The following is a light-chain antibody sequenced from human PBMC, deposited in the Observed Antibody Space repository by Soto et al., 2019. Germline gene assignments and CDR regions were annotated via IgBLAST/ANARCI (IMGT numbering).Light chain of an antibody. V-gene: IGKV3-20*01. CDR3: QQYANLYT. CDR2: GAS. J-gene: IGKJ2*01. Sequence: IVLTQSPGTLSLSPGERATLSCRASQSVSSSYLAWYQKNPGQAPRLLIYGASSRATGIPDRFSGSGSGTDFTLTISRLEPEDFAVYHCQQYANLYTFGQGTKLEIK. CDR1: QSVSSSY.